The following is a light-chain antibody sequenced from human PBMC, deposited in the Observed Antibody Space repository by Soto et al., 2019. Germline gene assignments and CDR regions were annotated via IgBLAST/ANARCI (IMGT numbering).Light chain of an antibody. V-gene: IGKV3-11*01. CDR2: DAS. Sequence: EIVLTQSPATLSLSPRERATLSCRASQSVSSYLAWYQQKPGQAPRLLIYDASNRATGIPARFSGSGSGTDFTLTISSLEPEDFAVYYCQQRSNWPPSTFGPGTKVDIK. J-gene: IGKJ3*01. CDR3: QQRSNWPPST. CDR1: QSVSSY.